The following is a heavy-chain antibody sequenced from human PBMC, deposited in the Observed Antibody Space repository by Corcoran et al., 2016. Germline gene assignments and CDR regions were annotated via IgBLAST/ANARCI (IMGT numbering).Heavy chain of an antibody. V-gene: IGHV3-7*03. CDR1: GFTFSSYW. CDR2: IKQDGSEK. CDR3: ARDQGGYYYDSSGYTPYYFDY. Sequence: EVQLLESGGGLVQPGGSLRLSCAASGFTFSSYWMSWVRQAPGKGLEWVANIKQDGSEKYYVDSVKGRFTISRDNAKNSLYLQMNSLRAEETAVYYCARDQGGYYYDSSGYTPYYFDYWGQGTLVTVSS. D-gene: IGHD3-22*01. J-gene: IGHJ4*02.